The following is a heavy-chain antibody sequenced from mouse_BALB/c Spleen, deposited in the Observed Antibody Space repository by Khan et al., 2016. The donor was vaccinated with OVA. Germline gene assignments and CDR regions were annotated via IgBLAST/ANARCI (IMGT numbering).Heavy chain of an antibody. J-gene: IGHJ3*01. D-gene: IGHD2-1*01. CDR2: INPSNGGT. CDR3: TRSGYGTLAY. Sequence: QVQLQQSGAELVKPGASVRLSCKASGYIFTSYYLYWVKQRPGQGLEWIGDINPSNGGTNFNEKFKSKATLTVDKSSSTAYIQLSSLTSEDSAVYYCTRSGYGTLAYWGQGTLVTVS. V-gene: IGHV1S81*02. CDR1: GYIFTSYY.